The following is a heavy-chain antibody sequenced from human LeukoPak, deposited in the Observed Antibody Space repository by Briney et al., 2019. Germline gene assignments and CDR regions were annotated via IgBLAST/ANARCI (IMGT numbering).Heavy chain of an antibody. D-gene: IGHD6-19*01. J-gene: IGHJ4*02. CDR2: ISGSDGST. CDR3: ARRSGIAVAGAFDY. V-gene: IGHV3-23*01. Sequence: GGSLRLSCAASGFTVSSNYMSWVRQAPGKGLEWVSAISGSDGSTYYADSVKGRFTISRDNSKNTLYLQMNSLRAEDTAVYYCARRSGIAVAGAFDYWGQGTLVTVSS. CDR1: GFTVSSNY.